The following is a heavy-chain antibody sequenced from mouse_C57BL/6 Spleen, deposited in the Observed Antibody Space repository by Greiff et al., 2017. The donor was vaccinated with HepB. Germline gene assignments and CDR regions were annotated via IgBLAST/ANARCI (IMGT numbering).Heavy chain of an antibody. J-gene: IGHJ4*01. CDR2: IDPNSGGT. D-gene: IGHD1-3*01. CDR3: ASAHRGDIYAMDY. CDR1: GYTFTSYW. Sequence: QVQLQQPGAELVKPGASVKLSCKASGYTFTSYWMHWVKQRPGRGLEWIGRIDPNSGGTKYNEKFKSKATLTVDKPSSTAYMQLSSLTSEDSAVYYCASAHRGDIYAMDYWGQGTSVTVSS. V-gene: IGHV1-72*01.